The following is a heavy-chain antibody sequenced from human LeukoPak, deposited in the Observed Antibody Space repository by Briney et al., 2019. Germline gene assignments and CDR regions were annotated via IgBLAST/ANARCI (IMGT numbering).Heavy chain of an antibody. CDR3: ARDHGEYGDYAFDY. D-gene: IGHD4-17*01. J-gene: IGHJ4*02. CDR2: ISYDGSNK. V-gene: IGHV3-30*04. CDR1: GFTFSSYA. Sequence: PGRSLRLSCAASGFTFSSYAMHWVRQAPGKGLEWVAVISYDGSNKYYADSVKGRFTISRDNSKNTLYLQMYSLRAEDTAVYYCARDHGEYGDYAFDYWGQGTLVTVSS.